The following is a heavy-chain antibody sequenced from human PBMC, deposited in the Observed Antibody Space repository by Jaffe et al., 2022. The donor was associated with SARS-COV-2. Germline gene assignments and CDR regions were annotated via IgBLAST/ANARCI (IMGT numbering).Heavy chain of an antibody. CDR3: ATSSGNCVGDICYSFHLHQ. V-gene: IGHV4-59*01. CDR2: IYSTGST. Sequence: QVQLQESGPGLVKPSETLSLTCNVSGGSINDYYWSWIRQPPGRGLEWIGYIYSTGSTNYNPSLKSRVSMSVDTSRNQISLKLRSLTAADTAVYYCATSSGNCVGDICYSFHLHQWGQGVLVTVSS. J-gene: IGHJ4*02. D-gene: IGHD2-15*01. CDR1: GGSINDYY.